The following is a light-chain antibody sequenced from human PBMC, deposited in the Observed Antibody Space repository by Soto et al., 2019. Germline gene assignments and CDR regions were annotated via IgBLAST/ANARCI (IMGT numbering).Light chain of an antibody. Sequence: EIVLTQSPGTLSLSPGERATLSCRASQSISSNLAWYQQKPGQAPRLLFYGASTRATGIPARFSGSGSGTEFTLTISSLQSEDFALYYCQQYNDWTLTFGQGTKVDIK. CDR2: GAS. V-gene: IGKV3-15*01. CDR3: QQYNDWTLT. CDR1: QSISSN. J-gene: IGKJ1*01.